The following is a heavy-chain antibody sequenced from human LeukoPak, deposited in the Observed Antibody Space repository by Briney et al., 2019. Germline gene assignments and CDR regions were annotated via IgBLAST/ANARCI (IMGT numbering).Heavy chain of an antibody. CDR2: ISSSGSTI. J-gene: IGHJ4*02. V-gene: IGHV3-48*03. CDR3: AREGYSYGYRYFDY. Sequence: GGSLRLSCAASGFTFSSYEMNWVRQAPGKGLEWVSYISSSGSTIYYADSVKGRFTISRDNAKNSLYLQMNSLRAEDTAVYYCAREGYSYGYRYFDYWGQGTLVTVSS. D-gene: IGHD5-18*01. CDR1: GFTFSSYE.